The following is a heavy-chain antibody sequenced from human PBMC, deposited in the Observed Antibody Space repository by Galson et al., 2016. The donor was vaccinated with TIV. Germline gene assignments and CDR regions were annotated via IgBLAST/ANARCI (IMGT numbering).Heavy chain of an antibody. CDR3: ARDFPMSTFTPHPRGDY. Sequence: SVKASCKASGGSFSSYVVSWVRQAPGQGLEWMGGIIPIFGTAKYAQKFQGRVTITTDEVTSTAYMELSGLRSDDTAVYYCARDFPMSTFTPHPRGDYWGQGTLVTVSS. V-gene: IGHV1-69*05. CDR1: GGSFSSYV. J-gene: IGHJ4*02. D-gene: IGHD5/OR15-5a*01. CDR2: IIPIFGTA.